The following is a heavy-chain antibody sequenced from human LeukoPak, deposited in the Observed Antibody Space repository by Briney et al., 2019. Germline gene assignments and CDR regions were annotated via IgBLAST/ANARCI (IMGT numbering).Heavy chain of an antibody. CDR1: GFTFSSYA. V-gene: IGHV3-23*01. D-gene: IGHD6-13*01. Sequence: GGSLRLSCAASGFTFSSYAMSWVRQAPGKGLEWVSAISGSGGSTYYANSVKGRFTISRDNSKNTLYLQMNSPRAEDTAVYYCARDRTTAAASASYGMDVWGQGTTVTVSS. CDR3: ARDRTTAAASASYGMDV. CDR2: ISGSGGST. J-gene: IGHJ6*02.